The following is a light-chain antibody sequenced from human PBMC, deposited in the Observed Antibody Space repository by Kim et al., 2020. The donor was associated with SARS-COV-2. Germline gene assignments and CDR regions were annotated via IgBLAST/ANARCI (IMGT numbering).Light chain of an antibody. V-gene: IGKV1-39*01. J-gene: IGKJ3*01. CDR2: ETS. CDR1: QKISGY. CDR3: QQSYTMPFT. Sequence: DIQMTQSPSSLSASVGDRVTITCRSSQKISGYLNWYQQKLGKAPKLLMSETSSLQSGVPSRFSGSRSGTEFTITINSLHPEDFATYFCQQSYTMPFTFGPGTKVDIK.